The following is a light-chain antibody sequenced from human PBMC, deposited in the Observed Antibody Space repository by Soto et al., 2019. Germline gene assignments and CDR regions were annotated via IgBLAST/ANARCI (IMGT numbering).Light chain of an antibody. CDR1: QSLLHSNGYNY. V-gene: IGKV2-28*01. Sequence: DIVMTQSPLSLPVTPGEPASISCRSSQSLLHSNGYNYLDWYLQKPGQSPQLLIYLGSNRASGVPDRFSSSRSGTDFTLKISSVEAEDVGVYYCMQALQTPPYTFGQGTKLEIK. CDR3: MQALQTPPYT. CDR2: LGS. J-gene: IGKJ2*01.